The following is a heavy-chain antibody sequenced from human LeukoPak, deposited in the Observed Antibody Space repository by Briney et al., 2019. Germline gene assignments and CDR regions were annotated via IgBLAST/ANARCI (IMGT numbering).Heavy chain of an antibody. D-gene: IGHD3-3*01. J-gene: IGHJ6*02. V-gene: IGHV3-23*01. CDR2: ISGSGGST. CDR3: ARLLRSYGMDV. Sequence: GGSLRLSCAASGFTFSSYGMSWVRQAPGKGLEWVSGISGSGGSTYYADSVKGRFTISRDNSKNTLYLQMNSLRAEDTAVYYCARLLRSYGMDVWGQGPTVTVSS. CDR1: GFTFSSYG.